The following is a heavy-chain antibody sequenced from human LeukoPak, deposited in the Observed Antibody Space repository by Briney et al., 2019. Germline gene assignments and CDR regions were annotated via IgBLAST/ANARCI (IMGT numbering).Heavy chain of an antibody. J-gene: IGHJ5*02. CDR2: ISSNGGST. CDR3: VKQGFRIELDP. CDR1: GFTFSSYD. Sequence: GGSLRLSCAASGFTFSSYDMHWVRQAPGKGLEYVSAISSNGGSTYYADSVKGRFTISRDNSKNTLYLQMSSLRAEDTAVYYCVKQGFRIELDPWGQGTLVTVSS. D-gene: IGHD2-15*01. V-gene: IGHV3-64D*06.